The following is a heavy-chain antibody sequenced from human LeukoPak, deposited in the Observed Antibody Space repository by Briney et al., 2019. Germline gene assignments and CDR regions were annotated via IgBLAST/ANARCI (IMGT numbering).Heavy chain of an antibody. D-gene: IGHD3-22*01. CDR3: ARNSPYDSSGYFLDY. J-gene: IGHJ4*02. CDR1: GGSISSGSYY. Sequence: SQTLSLTCTVSGGSISSGSYYWSWIRQPAGKGLEWIRRIYTSGSTNYNPSLQSRVTISVDTSKNQFSLKLSSVTAADTAVYYCARNSPYDSSGYFLDYWGQGTLVTVSS. V-gene: IGHV4-61*02. CDR2: IYTSGST.